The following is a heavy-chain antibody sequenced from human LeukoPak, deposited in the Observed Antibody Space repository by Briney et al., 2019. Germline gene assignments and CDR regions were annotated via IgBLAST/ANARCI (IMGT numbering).Heavy chain of an antibody. V-gene: IGHV4-61*02. CDR2: IYTSGST. CDR1: GGSLSSGSYY. Sequence: PSQTLSLTCTVSGGSLSSGSYYWSWIRQPAGKGLEWLGRIYTSGSTNYNPSLKSRVTISVDTSKNQFSLKLSSVTAADTAVYYCARTVVVVAATIINWFDPWGQGTLVTVSS. D-gene: IGHD2-15*01. CDR3: ARTVVVVAATIINWFDP. J-gene: IGHJ5*02.